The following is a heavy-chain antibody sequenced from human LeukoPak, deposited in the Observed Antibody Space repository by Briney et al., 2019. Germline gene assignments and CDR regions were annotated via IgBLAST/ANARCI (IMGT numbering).Heavy chain of an antibody. CDR3: ARVRMGTDYYGSGTDAFDI. D-gene: IGHD3-10*01. Sequence: ASVKVSCKASGYTFTGYYMHWVRQAPGQGLEWMGWINPNSGGTNYAQKFQGRVTMTRDTSISTAYMELSRLRYDDTAVYYCARVRMGTDYYGSGTDAFDIWGQGTMVTVSS. CDR2: INPNSGGT. J-gene: IGHJ3*02. CDR1: GYTFTGYY. V-gene: IGHV1-2*02.